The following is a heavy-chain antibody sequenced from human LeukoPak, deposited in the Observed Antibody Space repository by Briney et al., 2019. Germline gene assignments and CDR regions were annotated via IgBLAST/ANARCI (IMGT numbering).Heavy chain of an antibody. V-gene: IGHV1-69*13. CDR1: GGTFSSYA. CDR3: ARALPNYGPPQSTLYYYYYMDV. J-gene: IGHJ6*03. Sequence: GASVKVSCKASGGTFSSYAISWVRQAPGQGLEWMGGIIPIFGTANYAQKFKGRVTITADESTSTAYMELSSLRSEDTAVYYCARALPNYGPPQSTLYYYYYMDVWGKGTTVTISS. CDR2: IIPIFGTA. D-gene: IGHD4-17*01.